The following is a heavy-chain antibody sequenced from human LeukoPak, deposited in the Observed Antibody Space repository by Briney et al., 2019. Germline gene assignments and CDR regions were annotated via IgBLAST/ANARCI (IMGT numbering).Heavy chain of an antibody. J-gene: IGHJ5*02. D-gene: IGHD3-10*01. V-gene: IGHV1-2*06. CDR2: INPNSGGT. Sequence: ASVKVSCKASGYTFIDYYIHWVRQAPGQGLEWMGRINPNSGGTNYAQKFQGGVTMTRDTSTSTAYMELRSLGSDDTAVYYCARDWRIPSSHSDLWFGEFARGYNWFDPWGQGTLVTVSS. CDR3: ARDWRIPSSHSDLWFGEFARGYNWFDP. CDR1: GYTFIDYY.